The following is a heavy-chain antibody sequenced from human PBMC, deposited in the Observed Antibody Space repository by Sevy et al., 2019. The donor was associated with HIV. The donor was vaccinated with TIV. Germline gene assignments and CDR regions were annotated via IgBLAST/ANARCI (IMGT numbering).Heavy chain of an antibody. Sequence: RGSLRLSCAASGFTFSSYNMNWVRQAPGKGLEWVSYISSSSSTIYYADSVKGRFTISRDNAKNSLYLQMNSLRAEDTAVYYCARDSLSWIQSFDYWGQGTLVTVSS. D-gene: IGHD5-18*01. CDR1: GFTFSSYN. CDR2: ISSSSSTI. CDR3: ARDSLSWIQSFDY. V-gene: IGHV3-48*01. J-gene: IGHJ4*02.